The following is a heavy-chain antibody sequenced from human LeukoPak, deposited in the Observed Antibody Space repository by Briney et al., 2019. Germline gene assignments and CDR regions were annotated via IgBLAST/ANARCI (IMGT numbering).Heavy chain of an antibody. CDR2: IHESGTT. CDR3: ATYRLGAATFDY. D-gene: IGHD6-13*01. J-gene: IGHJ4*02. CDR1: GGSISSSIYY. V-gene: IGHV4-39*01. Sequence: SETLSLTCTVSGGSISSSIYYWGWNRQPPGKGLEWNGSIHESGTTYYNPSLKSRVTISVDTSKTQFSLKLSSVPAADTPVYYCATYRLGAATFDYWGQGTLVTVPS.